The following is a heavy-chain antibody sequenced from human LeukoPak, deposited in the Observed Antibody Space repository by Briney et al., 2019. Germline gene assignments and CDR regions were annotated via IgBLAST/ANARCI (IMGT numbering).Heavy chain of an antibody. CDR2: IGTAGDT. V-gene: IGHV3-13*04. J-gene: IGHJ3*02. CDR1: GFTFSSYD. CDR3: ARGSVGEWELPPGDAFDI. D-gene: IGHD1-26*01. Sequence: GGSLRLSCAASGFTFSSYDMHWVRQATGKGLGWVSTIGTAGDTYYPGSVKGRFTISRENAKNSLYLQMNSRRAGDTAVYYCARGSVGEWELPPGDAFDIWGQGTMATVSS.